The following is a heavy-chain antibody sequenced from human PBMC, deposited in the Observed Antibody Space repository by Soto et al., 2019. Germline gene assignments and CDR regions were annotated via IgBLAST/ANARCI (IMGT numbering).Heavy chain of an antibody. CDR2: ISAYNGNT. V-gene: IGHV1-18*01. J-gene: IGHJ6*02. CDR3: ARESELYCYGYVDYYDVMDF. CDR1: GYTFTSSG. Sequence: GASVKVSSKARGYTFTSSGISWVRQAPGQGHEWMGWISAYNGNTNYAQKLQGRVTMTTDTSTSTAYMELRSLRSDDTAVYYCARESELYCYGYVDYYDVMDFWGQGTTVTVSS. D-gene: IGHD5-18*01.